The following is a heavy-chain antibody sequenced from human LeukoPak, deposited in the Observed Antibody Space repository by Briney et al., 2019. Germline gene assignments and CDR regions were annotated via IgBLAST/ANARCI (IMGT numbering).Heavy chain of an antibody. Sequence: GGSLRLSCAASGFTFISYSMNWVRQAPRKGLEWVSSISSTGSYIYYADSVKGRFTISRDNSKNTLYMQMNSLRAEDTAVYFCAKDQATAGSWFDPWGQGTLVTVSS. CDR2: ISSTGSYI. V-gene: IGHV3-21*04. J-gene: IGHJ5*02. CDR1: GFTFISYS. CDR3: AKDQATAGSWFDP. D-gene: IGHD6-13*01.